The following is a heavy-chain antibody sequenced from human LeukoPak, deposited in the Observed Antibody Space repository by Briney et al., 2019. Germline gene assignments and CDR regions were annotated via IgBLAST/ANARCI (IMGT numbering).Heavy chain of an antibody. D-gene: IGHD3-22*01. CDR2: INPSGGST. V-gene: IGHV1-46*01. Sequence: ASVTVSFTASGYTFTSYYMHWVRQAPGQGLEWMGLINPSGGSTSYAQKFQGRVTMTRDTYTSTVYMELSSLRSEDTAVYYCARDRRYYDSSGYPDYWGQGTLVTVSS. CDR1: GYTFTSYY. J-gene: IGHJ4*02. CDR3: ARDRRYYDSSGYPDY.